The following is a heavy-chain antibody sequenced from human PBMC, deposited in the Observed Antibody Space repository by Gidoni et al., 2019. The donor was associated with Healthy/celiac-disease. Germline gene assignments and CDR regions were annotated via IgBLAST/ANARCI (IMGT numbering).Heavy chain of an antibody. J-gene: IGHJ3*01. V-gene: IGHV3-21*01. CDR1: GFSFSSHS. Sequence: EAQLVESGGGLVKPGGSLRRSCAASGFSFSSHSMNWVRQAPGKGLECVSSISSTSSYIYSADSVRGRFTISRDNAENSLYLQMSSLRAEDTAVYYCARDRGTSGWPDAFDLWGQGTMVTVSS. D-gene: IGHD6-19*01. CDR2: ISSTSSYI. CDR3: ARDRGTSGWPDAFDL.